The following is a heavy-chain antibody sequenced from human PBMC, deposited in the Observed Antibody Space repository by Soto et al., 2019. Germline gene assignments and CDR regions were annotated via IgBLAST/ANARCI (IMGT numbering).Heavy chain of an antibody. J-gene: IGHJ4*02. CDR1: GGSIISGGYS. Sequence: SETLSLTCAVSGGSIISGGYSWSWIRQPPGKGLEWIGYIYSGTTHYNPSLESRVTVAMDRSKNQVSLSLKSVTAADTAVYYCAREDSGAFFDFWGQGTLVTVSS. CDR3: AREDSGAFFDF. CDR2: IYSGTT. V-gene: IGHV4-30-2*01. D-gene: IGHD2-15*01.